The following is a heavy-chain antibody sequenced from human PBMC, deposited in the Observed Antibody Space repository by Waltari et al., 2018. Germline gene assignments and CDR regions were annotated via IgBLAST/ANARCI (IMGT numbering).Heavy chain of an antibody. CDR3: ARWPRLSIAAAGFDY. CDR1: GGSIRRYY. J-gene: IGHJ4*02. Sequence: QVQLQESGPGLVKPSETLSLTCTVSGGSIRRYYWRWIRQPPGKGLEWIGYIYYSGSTNYNPSLKSRVTISVDTSKNQFSLKLSSVTAADTAVYYCARWPRLSIAAAGFDYWGQGTLVTVSS. D-gene: IGHD6-13*01. V-gene: IGHV4-59*01. CDR2: IYYSGST.